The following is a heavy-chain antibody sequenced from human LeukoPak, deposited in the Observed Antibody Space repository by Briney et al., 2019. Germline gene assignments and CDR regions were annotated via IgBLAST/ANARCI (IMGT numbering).Heavy chain of an antibody. V-gene: IGHV4-39*01. Sequence: PSETLSLTCTVSGGSISSSSYYWGWIRQPPGKGLEWIGSIYYSGSTYYSPSLKSRVTISVDTSKNQFSLKLSSVTAADTAAYYCASLFKTGPHASYYMDVWGKGTTVTVSS. CDR3: ASLFKTGPHASYYMDV. D-gene: IGHD1-14*01. CDR1: GGSISSSSYY. J-gene: IGHJ6*03. CDR2: IYYSGST.